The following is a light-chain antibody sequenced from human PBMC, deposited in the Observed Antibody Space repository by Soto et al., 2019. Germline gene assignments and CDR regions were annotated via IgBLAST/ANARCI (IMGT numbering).Light chain of an antibody. CDR3: AAWDDSLNGLV. V-gene: IGLV1-44*01. Sequence: QSVLTQPPSASGTPGQRVTISCSGSSSNIGSNTVNWYQQLPKTAPKLLIYSTNQRPSGVPDRFSGSKSGTSASLAISGLQSEDEADFYCAAWDDSLNGLVFGGGTKLTVL. CDR1: SSNIGSNT. CDR2: STN. J-gene: IGLJ2*01.